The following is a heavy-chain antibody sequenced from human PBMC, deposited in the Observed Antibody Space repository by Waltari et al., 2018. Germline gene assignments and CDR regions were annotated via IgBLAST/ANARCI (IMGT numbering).Heavy chain of an antibody. J-gene: IGHJ4*02. CDR3: ATYGRGGYVSYFDY. CDR1: GGTFSSYA. CDR2: VDPEDGET. Sequence: VQLVQSGAEVKKPGSSVKVSCKASGGTFSSYAISWVRQAPGQGLGWMGLVDPEDGETISAEKFQGRVTITADTSTDTAYMELSSLRSEDTAVYYCATYGRGGYVSYFDYWGQGTLVTVSS. D-gene: IGHD5-12*01. V-gene: IGHV1-69-2*01.